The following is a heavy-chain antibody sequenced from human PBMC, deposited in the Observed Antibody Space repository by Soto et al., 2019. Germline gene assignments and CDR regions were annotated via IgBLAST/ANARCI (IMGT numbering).Heavy chain of an antibody. J-gene: IGHJ6*02. CDR1: GFSFSSYE. D-gene: IGHD6-19*01. Sequence: VQLVESGGGLVQPGGSLRLSCTASGFSFSSYEMNWVRQAPGKGLEWVAVILYDGSKKYYADSVKGRFTISRDNSKNTMYLQMSSLRGEDTALYYCVKDGSSGWPYFGDMDVWGRGTTVTVSS. CDR2: ILYDGSKK. V-gene: IGHV3-30*18. CDR3: VKDGSSGWPYFGDMDV.